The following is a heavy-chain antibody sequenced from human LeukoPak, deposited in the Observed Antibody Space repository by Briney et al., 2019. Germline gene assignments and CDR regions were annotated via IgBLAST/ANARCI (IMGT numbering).Heavy chain of an antibody. D-gene: IGHD6-13*01. CDR2: IYHSGST. CDR1: GGSISSGGYS. J-gene: IGHJ4*02. CDR3: ARETGYTYS. Sequence: SQTLSLTCAVSGGSISSGGYSWSWIRQPPGKGLEWIGYIYHSGSTNYNPSLKSRVTISVDTPKNQFSLKLSSVTAADTAVYYCARETGYTYSWGQGTLVTVSS. V-gene: IGHV4-30-2*01.